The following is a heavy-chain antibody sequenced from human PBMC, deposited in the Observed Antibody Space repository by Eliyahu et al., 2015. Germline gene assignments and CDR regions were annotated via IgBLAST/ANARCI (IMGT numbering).Heavy chain of an antibody. V-gene: IGHV3-74*01. J-gene: IGHJ3*02. CDR3: VRDGGWYNNKWKAFDI. Sequence: GRFTISRDTAKNTLYLQMNSLRAEDTALYYCVRDGGWYNNKWKAFDIWGQGTMVTISS. D-gene: IGHD1-14*01.